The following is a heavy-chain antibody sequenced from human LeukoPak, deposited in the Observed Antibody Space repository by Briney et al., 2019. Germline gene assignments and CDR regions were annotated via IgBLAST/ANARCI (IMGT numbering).Heavy chain of an antibody. D-gene: IGHD5-18*01. Sequence: TGGSLRLSCAASGFTFSRYEMNWVRQAPGKGLEWVSYISSSGSTIYYADFVKGRFNISRDNDKHSLHLQMNSLRAEDTAVYYCARSMDTAMVFDSYGYFGYWGQGTLVTVSS. CDR2: ISSSGSTI. J-gene: IGHJ4*02. CDR1: GFTFSRYE. V-gene: IGHV3-48*03. CDR3: ARSMDTAMVFDSYGYFGY.